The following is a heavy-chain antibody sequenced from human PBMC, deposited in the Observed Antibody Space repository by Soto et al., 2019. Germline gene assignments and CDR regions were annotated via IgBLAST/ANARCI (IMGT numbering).Heavy chain of an antibody. CDR2: ISSSSSTI. CDR1: GFIFSSYS. V-gene: IGHV3-48*02. D-gene: IGHD7-27*01. J-gene: IGHJ4*02. CDR3: ARVAWDRLGVDY. Sequence: EVQLVESGGGLVQPGGSLRLSCAASGFIFSSYSMNWVRQAPGKGLEWVAHISSSSSTIKYADSVKGRFTISRDNAKNSRYLQMNRLRDEDTAVYYCARVAWDRLGVDYWGQGTLVTVSS.